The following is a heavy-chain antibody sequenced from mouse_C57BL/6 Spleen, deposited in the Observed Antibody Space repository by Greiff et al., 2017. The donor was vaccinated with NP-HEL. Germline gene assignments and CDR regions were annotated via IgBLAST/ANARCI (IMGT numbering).Heavy chain of an antibody. CDR2: IYPGDGDT. CDR3: ARGVVEDYFDY. J-gene: IGHJ2*01. CDR1: GYAFSSYW. V-gene: IGHV1-80*01. Sequence: VQLQQSGAELVKPGASVKISCKASGYAFSSYWMNWVKQRPGKGLEWIGQIYPGDGDTNYNGKFKGKATLTADKSSSTAYMQLSSLTSEDSAVYFCARGVVEDYFDYWGQGTTLTVSS.